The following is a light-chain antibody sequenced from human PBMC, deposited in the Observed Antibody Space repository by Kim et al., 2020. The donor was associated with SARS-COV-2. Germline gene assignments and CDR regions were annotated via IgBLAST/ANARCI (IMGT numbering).Light chain of an antibody. J-gene: IGKJ1*01. CDR2: GAS. CDR3: QHYDSSPWT. CDR1: QNVSNDY. Sequence: SPGERATLSCRTTQNVSNDYLFWYQQKPGQAPRLLIYGASSRATGIPDRFSGSGSGTDFTLTISRLEPEDSAVYYCQHYDSSPWTFGQGTKVDIK. V-gene: IGKV3-20*01.